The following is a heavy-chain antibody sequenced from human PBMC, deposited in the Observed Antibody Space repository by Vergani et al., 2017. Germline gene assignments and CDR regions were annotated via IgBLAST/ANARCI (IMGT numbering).Heavy chain of an antibody. CDR3: ARATYYYDSSGYYAVDY. CDR1: GGSISSGSYY. D-gene: IGHD3-22*01. CDR2: IYTSGST. V-gene: IGHV4-61*02. Sequence: QVQLQESGPGLVKPSQTLSLTCTVSGGSISSGSYYWSWIRQPAGKGLEWIGRIYTSGSTNYNPSLKSRVTMSVDTSKNQFSLKRSSVTAADTAVYYCARATYYYDSSGYYAVDYWGQGTLVTVSS. J-gene: IGHJ4*02.